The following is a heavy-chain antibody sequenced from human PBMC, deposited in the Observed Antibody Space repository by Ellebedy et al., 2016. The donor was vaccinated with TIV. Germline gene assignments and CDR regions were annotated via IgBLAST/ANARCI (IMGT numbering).Heavy chain of an antibody. J-gene: IGHJ5*02. V-gene: IGHV4-4*02. CDR2: IYHSGGT. Sequence: MPSETLSLTCAVSGGSISSSNWWSWVRQPPGKRLEWIGEIYHSGGTNYHPSRKGRVTISVDKSKTQFSLKLRSVTAADTAVYYCVRGGVDDYGDHASGFDPWGQGTLVTVSS. CDR1: GGSISSSNW. D-gene: IGHD4-17*01. CDR3: VRGGVDDYGDHASGFDP.